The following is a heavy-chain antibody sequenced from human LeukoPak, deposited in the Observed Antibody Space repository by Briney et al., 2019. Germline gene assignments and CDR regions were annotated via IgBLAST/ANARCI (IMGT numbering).Heavy chain of an antibody. CDR3: AKDRNAWPTNFDS. J-gene: IGHJ4*02. V-gene: IGHV3-23*01. CDR1: GFTFSTYA. D-gene: IGHD5-24*01. CDR2: ISISGGTT. Sequence: GGSLRLSCAASGFTFSTYAVNWVRQDPGKGLECVSAISISGGTTYYADSVKGRFSISRDNSKNTLYLRMNSLRAEDTAIYYCAKDRNAWPTNFDSWGQGTLVTVSA.